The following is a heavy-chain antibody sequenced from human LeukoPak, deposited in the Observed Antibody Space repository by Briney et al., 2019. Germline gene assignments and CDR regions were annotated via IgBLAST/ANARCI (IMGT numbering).Heavy chain of an antibody. CDR3: AREPYDSSGYYSDAFDI. J-gene: IGHJ3*02. CDR2: ISSSSSYI. D-gene: IGHD3-22*01. Sequence: GGSLRLSCAASGFTFSSYSMNWVRQAPGKGLEWVSSISSSSSYIYYADSVKGQFTISRDNAKNSLYLQMNSLRAEDTAVYYCAREPYDSSGYYSDAFDIWGQGTMVTVSS. CDR1: GFTFSSYS. V-gene: IGHV3-21*01.